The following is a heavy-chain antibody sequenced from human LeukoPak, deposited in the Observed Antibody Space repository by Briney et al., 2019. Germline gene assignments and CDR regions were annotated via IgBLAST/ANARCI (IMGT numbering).Heavy chain of an antibody. V-gene: IGHV3-23*01. D-gene: IGHD1-26*01. Sequence: GGSLRLSCAASGFTFSSYAMSWVRQAPGKGLEWVSAISGSGGSTYYADSVKGRFTISRDNSKNTLYLQMNSLRAEDTAVYYCARDPYNGSYGDDYYYYMDVWGKGTTVTISS. CDR3: ARDPYNGSYGDDYYYYMDV. CDR2: ISGSGGST. J-gene: IGHJ6*03. CDR1: GFTFSSYA.